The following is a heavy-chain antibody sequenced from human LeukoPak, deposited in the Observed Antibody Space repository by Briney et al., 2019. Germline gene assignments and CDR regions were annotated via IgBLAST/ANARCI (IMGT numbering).Heavy chain of an antibody. J-gene: IGHJ4*02. Sequence: GGSLRLSCAASGFTFSSYSMNWVRQAPGKGLEWVSSISSSSSYIYYADSVKGRFTISRDNAKNSLYLQMNSLRAEDTAVYYCAKLGTSSGWYSYFDYWGQGTLVTVSS. V-gene: IGHV3-21*01. CDR2: ISSSSSYI. CDR3: AKLGTSSGWYSYFDY. CDR1: GFTFSSYS. D-gene: IGHD6-19*01.